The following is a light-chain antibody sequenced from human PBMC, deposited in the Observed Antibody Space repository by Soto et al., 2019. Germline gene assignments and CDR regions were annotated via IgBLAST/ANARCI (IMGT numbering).Light chain of an antibody. CDR1: SSDVGGYNY. V-gene: IGLV2-14*01. Sequence: ALTQPASVSGSPGQSITISCTGTSSDVGGYNYVSWYQQHPGKAPKLMIYDVSNRPSGVSNHFSGSKSGNTASLTISGLQAEDEADYYCSSYTSSSSVVFGGGTKLTVL. CDR3: SSYTSSSSVV. CDR2: DVS. J-gene: IGLJ2*01.